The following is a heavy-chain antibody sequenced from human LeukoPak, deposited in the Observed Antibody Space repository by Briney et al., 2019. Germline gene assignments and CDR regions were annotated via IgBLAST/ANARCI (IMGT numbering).Heavy chain of an antibody. CDR2: INHSGST. CDR1: GGSFSGYY. J-gene: IGHJ4*02. Sequence: SETLSLTCAVYGGSFSGYYWSWIRQPPGKGLEWIGEINHSGSTNYNPSLKSRVTISVDTSKNQFSLKLSSVTAADTAVYYCARVTNYGSGSYSDFDFWGQGTLVTVSS. V-gene: IGHV4-34*01. D-gene: IGHD3-10*01. CDR3: ARVTNYGSGSYSDFDF.